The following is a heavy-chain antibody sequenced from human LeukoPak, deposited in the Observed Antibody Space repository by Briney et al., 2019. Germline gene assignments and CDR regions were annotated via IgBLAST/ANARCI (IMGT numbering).Heavy chain of an antibody. D-gene: IGHD2-8*02. CDR1: GYSFTDYW. CDR2: IYPGNSET. Sequence: GESLKISCKGAGYSFTDYWIGWMRQMPGKDLEWLGTIYPGNSETRYRPSLQGQVTISADKSITTAYLQWSNLKVSDTAMYFCARDAGGYPDYWGQGTLVTVSS. V-gene: IGHV5-51*01. CDR3: ARDAGGYPDY. J-gene: IGHJ4*02.